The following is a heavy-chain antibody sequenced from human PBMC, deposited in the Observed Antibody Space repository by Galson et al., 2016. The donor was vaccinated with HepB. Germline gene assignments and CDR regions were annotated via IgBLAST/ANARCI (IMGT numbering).Heavy chain of an antibody. D-gene: IGHD3-16*01. CDR2: ISWDGHTS. J-gene: IGHJ4*02. CDR1: GFIFDDYS. Sequence: SLRLSCAASGFIFDDYSMHWVRQTPGKGLEWLSLISWDGHTSYYRDSLRGRFTISRDNSNHSLYLQMDSLTTEDTALYYCARSYYDSGYYLDHWGQGTLVTVSA. V-gene: IGHV3-43*01. CDR3: ARSYYDSGYYLDH.